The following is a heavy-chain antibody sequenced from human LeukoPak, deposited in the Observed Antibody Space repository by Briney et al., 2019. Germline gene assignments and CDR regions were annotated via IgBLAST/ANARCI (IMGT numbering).Heavy chain of an antibody. CDR1: GYSLPEFT. D-gene: IGHD3-3*02. V-gene: IGHV1-24*01. CDR2: FDPEDSET. CDR3: AKSGISNPGLEY. Sequence: ASVKVSCRVFGYSLPEFTMHWVRQTPGKGLEWMGGFDPEDSETVYAQEFQGRFTMTEDTGADTVYMELNSLTSEDTAVYFCAKSGISNPGLEYWGQGTLVTVSS. J-gene: IGHJ4*02.